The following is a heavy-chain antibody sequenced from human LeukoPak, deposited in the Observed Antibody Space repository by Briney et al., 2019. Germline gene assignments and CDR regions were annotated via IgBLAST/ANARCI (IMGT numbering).Heavy chain of an antibody. J-gene: IGHJ4*02. D-gene: IGHD2-21*02. CDR2: IYSDGNA. V-gene: IGHV3-66*01. Sequence: PGGSLRLSCAASGFVVINNYMSWVRQAPGKGLEWVSVIYSDGNAYYADSVRGRFFISRDNFKNTVSLQMNSLRGEDTAVYFCVRGGGAFCGTDCDRDFDYWGQGTLVIVSS. CDR1: GFVVINNY. CDR3: VRGGGAFCGTDCDRDFDY.